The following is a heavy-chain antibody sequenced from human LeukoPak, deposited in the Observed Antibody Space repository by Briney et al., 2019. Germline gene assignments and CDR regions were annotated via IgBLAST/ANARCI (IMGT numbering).Heavy chain of an antibody. J-gene: IGHJ5*02. CDR1: GGSISSYY. D-gene: IGHD3-10*01. V-gene: IGHV4-59*01. CDR3: ARAGAWQIDP. Sequence: SETLSLTCIVSGGSISSYYWSWIRQPPGKGLEWIGYIYSSGSTNYNPSLKSRVTISVDTSKNQFSLRLTSVTAADTAVYYCARAGAWQIDPWGQGTLVTVSS. CDR2: IYSSGST.